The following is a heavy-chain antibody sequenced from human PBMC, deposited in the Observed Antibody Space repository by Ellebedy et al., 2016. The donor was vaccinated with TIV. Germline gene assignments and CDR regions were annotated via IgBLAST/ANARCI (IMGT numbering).Heavy chain of an antibody. D-gene: IGHD2-15*01. V-gene: IGHV4-59*01. CDR3: ARDTCSGGSCYPDY. Sequence: MPSETLSLTCSVSGGSIRSYYWSWIRQPPGKGLEWIGYIYYSGSTDYNPSLKSRVTISVDTSKNQFSLKLSSVTAADPAVYYCARDTCSGGSCYPDYWGQGTLVTVSS. CDR2: IYYSGST. J-gene: IGHJ4*02. CDR1: GGSIRSYY.